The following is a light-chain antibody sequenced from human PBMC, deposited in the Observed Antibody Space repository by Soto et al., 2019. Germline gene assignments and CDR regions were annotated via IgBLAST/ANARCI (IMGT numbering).Light chain of an antibody. Sequence: QSVLTQPPSVSGAPGQRVSISGTGSSSNVGAGYDVHWYQQLPGTAPKLLIYGNNNRPSGVPDRFSGSKSGTSASLAITGLQAEDEADYYCQSYDSSLSGLYVFGTGTKLTVL. V-gene: IGLV1-40*01. J-gene: IGLJ1*01. CDR3: QSYDSSLSGLYV. CDR1: SSNVGAGYD. CDR2: GNN.